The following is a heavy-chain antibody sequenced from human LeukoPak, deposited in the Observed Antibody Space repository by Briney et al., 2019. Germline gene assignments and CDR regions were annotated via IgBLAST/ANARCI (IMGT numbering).Heavy chain of an antibody. V-gene: IGHV4-34*01. CDR2: INHSGST. CDR3: ARGHDVVVPAAILGDAFDI. J-gene: IGHJ3*02. CDR1: GGSFSGYY. Sequence: SETLSLTCAVYGGSFSGYYWSWIRQPPGKGLEWIAEINHSGSTNYNPSLKSRVTISVDTSKNQFSLKLSSVTAADTAVYYCARGHDVVVPAAILGDAFDIWGQGTMVTVSS. D-gene: IGHD2-2*02.